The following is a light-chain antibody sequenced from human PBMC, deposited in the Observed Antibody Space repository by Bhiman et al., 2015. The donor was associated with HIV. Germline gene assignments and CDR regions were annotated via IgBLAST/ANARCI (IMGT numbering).Light chain of an antibody. Sequence: QSALTQPASVSGSPGQSITISCTGTSSDVGGYNYVSWYQQHPGKAPKLMIYDVSNRPSGVSNRFSGSKSGNTASLTISGLQAEDEADYYCSSLTSSLTYVFGTGTKVSVL. CDR2: DVS. J-gene: IGLJ1*01. CDR1: SSDVGGYNY. CDR3: SSLTSSLTYV. V-gene: IGLV2-14*01.